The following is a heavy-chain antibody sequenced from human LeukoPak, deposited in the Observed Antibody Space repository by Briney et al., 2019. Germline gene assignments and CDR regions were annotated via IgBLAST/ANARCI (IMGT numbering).Heavy chain of an antibody. J-gene: IGHJ6*02. D-gene: IGHD4-17*01. V-gene: IGHV3-23*01. CDR3: ARSSYGDYSFYYGLDV. Sequence: GGSLRLSCAASGFTFSSYAMSWVRQAPGKGLEWVSAISGSGGSTYYADSVKGRFTISRDNAKTSLYLQMNSLRAEDTAVYYCARSSYGDYSFYYGLDVWGQGTTVTVSS. CDR1: GFTFSSYA. CDR2: ISGSGGST.